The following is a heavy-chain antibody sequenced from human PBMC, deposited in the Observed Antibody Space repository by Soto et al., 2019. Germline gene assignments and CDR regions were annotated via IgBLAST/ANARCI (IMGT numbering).Heavy chain of an antibody. CDR3: ARDGKWNLDY. V-gene: IGHV4-4*02. CDR1: GGSISSGSW. D-gene: IGHD1-1*01. CDR2: IFHSGST. Sequence: QVQLQESGPGLVKPSETLSLTCAVSGGSISSGSWWSWVRQPPGKGLGWIGEIFHSGSTNYNPSLKSRVTISGDESKNQFSLKLTSLTAADTAVYYCARDGKWNLDYWGQGTLVTVSS. J-gene: IGHJ4*02.